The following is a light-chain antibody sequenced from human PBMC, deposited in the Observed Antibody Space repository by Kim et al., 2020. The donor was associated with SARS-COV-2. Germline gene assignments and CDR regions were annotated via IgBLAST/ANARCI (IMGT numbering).Light chain of an antibody. J-gene: IGLJ3*02. V-gene: IGLV1-47*02. Sequence: QPVLTQPPSASGTPGQRVTISCSGSSSNIGSNYVYWYQQLPGTAPKLLIYSNNQRPSGVPDRFSGSKSGTSASLAISGLRSEDEADYYCAVWDDSLSGKVFGGGTQLTVL. CDR1: SSNIGSNY. CDR2: SNN. CDR3: AVWDDSLSGKV.